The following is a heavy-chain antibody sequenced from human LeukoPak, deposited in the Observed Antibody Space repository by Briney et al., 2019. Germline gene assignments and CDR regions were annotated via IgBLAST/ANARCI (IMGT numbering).Heavy chain of an antibody. CDR1: GFTASGNY. D-gene: IGHD4-11*01. CDR3: ARGSTSTVSTIGFYGMDV. J-gene: IGHJ6*02. V-gene: IGHV3-53*01. Sequence: GGSLRLSCAVSGFTASGNYMSWVRQAPGKGLEWVSVIYSGGSTDYAESVKGRFTISRDNSKNMLYLQMNTLRAEDTAVYYCARGSTSTVSTIGFYGMDVWGQGTTVTVSS. CDR2: IYSGGST.